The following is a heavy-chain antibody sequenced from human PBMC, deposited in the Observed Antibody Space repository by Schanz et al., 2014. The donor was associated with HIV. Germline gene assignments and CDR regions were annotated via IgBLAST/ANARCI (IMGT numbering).Heavy chain of an antibody. CDR3: AKMEMAIVRWYYGMDV. Sequence: VQLVESGGGVVQPGRSLRLSCAASGFTFSNFAMHWVRQAPGKGLEWVSYMSSSGTTIYYADSVKGRFTISRDNSKNTLYLEMNSLRAEDTAVYYCAKMEMAIVRWYYGMDVWGQGTTVTVSS. CDR2: MSSSGTTI. V-gene: IGHV3-48*01. D-gene: IGHD3-16*02. J-gene: IGHJ6*02. CDR1: GFTFSNFA.